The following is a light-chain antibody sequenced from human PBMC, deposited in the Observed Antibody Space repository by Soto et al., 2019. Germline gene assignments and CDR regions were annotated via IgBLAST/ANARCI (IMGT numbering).Light chain of an antibody. CDR3: QQYGSAFLT. V-gene: IGKV3-20*01. Sequence: EIVLTQAPGTLSLAPGERATLSCRASQSISNRYVAWYQQKPGQAPRLLIYGASNRASGIPDRFSGSASGTDFTLTINRLEREDFAVYHCQQYGSAFLTFGGGTQWQIQ. CDR1: QSISNRY. CDR2: GAS. J-gene: IGKJ4*01.